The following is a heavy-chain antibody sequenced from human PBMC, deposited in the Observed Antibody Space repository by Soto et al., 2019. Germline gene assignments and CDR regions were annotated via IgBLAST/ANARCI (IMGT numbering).Heavy chain of an antibody. J-gene: IGHJ6*02. CDR1: GGTFSSYA. V-gene: IGHV1-69*01. Sequence: QVQLVQSGAEVKKPGSSVKVSCKASGGTFSSYAISWVRQAPGQGLEWMGGIIPIFGTANYAQKFQGRVEITADESTSPAYLDLSNLRAEDRAVNDCVRAAEGCGGDCFKRGCYYYYGMDVWGQGTTVTVAS. CDR2: IIPIFGTA. D-gene: IGHD2-21*02. CDR3: VRAAEGCGGDCFKRGCYYYYGMDV.